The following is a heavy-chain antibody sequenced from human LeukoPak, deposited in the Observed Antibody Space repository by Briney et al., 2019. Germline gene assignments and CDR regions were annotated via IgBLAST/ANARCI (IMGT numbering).Heavy chain of an antibody. CDR1: GFTFSSYS. V-gene: IGHV3-21*04. CDR2: ISSSSSYI. D-gene: IGHD2-21*01. Sequence: GSLRLSFAASGFTFSSYSMNWVRQAPGKGLAWVSSISSSSSYIYYADSVKGRFTISRDNAKNSLYLQMNSLRAEDTALYYCAKDTVFPTNAFDIWGQGTMVTVSS. J-gene: IGHJ3*02. CDR3: AKDTVFPTNAFDI.